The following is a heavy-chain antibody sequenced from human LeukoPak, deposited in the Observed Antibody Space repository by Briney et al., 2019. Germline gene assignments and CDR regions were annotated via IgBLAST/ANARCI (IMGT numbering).Heavy chain of an antibody. D-gene: IGHD1-26*01. Sequence: ASVKVSCKASRYTFTSHHINWVRQAAGQGLEWMGWMNPNSGNTAYAQKFQGRVTMTWDTSISTAYVELSSLRSEDTGVYYCARGRPTNLGGSYWGQGTLVTVSS. CDR1: RYTFTSHH. CDR3: ARGRPTNLGGSY. V-gene: IGHV1-8*01. J-gene: IGHJ4*02. CDR2: MNPNSGNT.